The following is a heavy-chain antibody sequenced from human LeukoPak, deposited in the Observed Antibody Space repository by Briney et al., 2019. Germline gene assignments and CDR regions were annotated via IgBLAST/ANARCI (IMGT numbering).Heavy chain of an antibody. CDR1: GGSISSGSYY. D-gene: IGHD3-16*02. J-gene: IGHJ4*02. CDR2: IYTSGST. V-gene: IGHV4-61*02. Sequence: SETLSLTCTVSGGSISSGSYYWSWIRQPAGKGLEWIGRIYTSGSTNYNPSLKSRATISVDTSKNQFSLKLSSVTAADTAVYYCARGGGGLRLGELSLLRSYYFDYWGQGTLVTVSS. CDR3: ARGGGGLRLGELSLLRSYYFDY.